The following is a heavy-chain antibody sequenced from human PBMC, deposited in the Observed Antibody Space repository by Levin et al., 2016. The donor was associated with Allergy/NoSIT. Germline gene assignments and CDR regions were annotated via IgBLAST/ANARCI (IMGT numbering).Heavy chain of an antibody. D-gene: IGHD6-19*01. CDR3: AMGAGWIFDY. CDR1: GSTFSSYW. CDR2: IKEDESGK. V-gene: IGHV3-7*01. Sequence: GESLKISCVASGSTFSSYWMTWVRQAPGKGLEWVAIIKEDESGKSYVDSVKGRFSIFWDDTKKSVYLQMNSLRPEDTAIYYCAMGAGWIFDYWGQGTQVTVSS. J-gene: IGHJ4*02.